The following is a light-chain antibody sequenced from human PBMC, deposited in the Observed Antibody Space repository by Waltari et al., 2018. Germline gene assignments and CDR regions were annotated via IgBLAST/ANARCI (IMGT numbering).Light chain of an antibody. CDR1: TSNIGYNNL. Sequence: QSALTQPASVSGSPGQSITISCTGTTSNIGYNNLVSWYQQHPGKAPKVIIYEVPKRPSGVSNRFSGSKSDNTASLTISGVQAEDEADYYCCSYAGSSSSTVFGGGTKVTVL. CDR2: EVP. V-gene: IGLV2-23*02. J-gene: IGLJ3*02. CDR3: CSYAGSSSSTV.